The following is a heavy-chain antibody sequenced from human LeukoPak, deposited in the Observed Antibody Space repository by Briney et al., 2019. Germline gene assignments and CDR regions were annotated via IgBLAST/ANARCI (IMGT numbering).Heavy chain of an antibody. Sequence: PSETLSLTCTVSGVSISSYYWSWIRQAPGKGLEWIGYIYYSGSTNYNPSLKSRVTISVDTSKNQFSLKVTSVTAADTAVYYCARRAYDGSANYYFDYWGQGTLVTVSS. CDR1: GVSISSYY. D-gene: IGHD3-10*01. V-gene: IGHV4-59*08. CDR3: ARRAYDGSANYYFDY. J-gene: IGHJ4*02. CDR2: IYYSGST.